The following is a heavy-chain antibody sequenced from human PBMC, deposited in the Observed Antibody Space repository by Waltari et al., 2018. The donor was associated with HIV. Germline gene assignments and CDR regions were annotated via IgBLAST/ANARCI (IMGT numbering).Heavy chain of an antibody. CDR1: GFTFDDYT. J-gene: IGHJ4*02. CDR2: ISWDGGST. Sequence: CAASGFTFDDYTMHWVRQAPGKGLEWVSLISWDGGSTYYADSVKGRFTISRDNSKNSLYLQMNSLRTEDTALYYCAKGTVGATPYFDYWGQGTLVTVSS. CDR3: AKGTVGATPYFDY. V-gene: IGHV3-43*01. D-gene: IGHD1-26*01.